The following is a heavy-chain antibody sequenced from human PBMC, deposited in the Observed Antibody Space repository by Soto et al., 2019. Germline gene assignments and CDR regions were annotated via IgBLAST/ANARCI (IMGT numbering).Heavy chain of an antibody. J-gene: IGHJ4*02. CDR3: ARHTIQVSEQQVDS. CDR1: GYSFTGYW. Sequence: GESLKISCKGSGYSFTGYWISWVRQMPGKGLEWMGRIDPSDSYTNYSPSFQGHVTISADKSISTAYLQWSSLKASDTAMYYCARHTIQVSEQQVDSWGQGTLVTVSS. CDR2: IDPSDSYT. V-gene: IGHV5-10-1*01. D-gene: IGHD6-13*01.